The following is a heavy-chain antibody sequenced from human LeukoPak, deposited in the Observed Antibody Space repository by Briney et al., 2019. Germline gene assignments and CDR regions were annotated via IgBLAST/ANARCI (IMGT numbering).Heavy chain of an antibody. CDR1: GFMFEDYS. V-gene: IGHV3-43*01. D-gene: IGHD6-13*01. CDR2: ISWDGGSK. Sequence: PGGSLRLSCAASGFMFEDYSMHWVRQAPGKGLEWVSVISWDGGSKYYADSVKGRFTISRDNSKNTLYLQMNSLRAEDTAVYYCAKDEGIAAAGNYFDYWGQGTLVTVSS. CDR3: AKDEGIAAAGNYFDY. J-gene: IGHJ4*02.